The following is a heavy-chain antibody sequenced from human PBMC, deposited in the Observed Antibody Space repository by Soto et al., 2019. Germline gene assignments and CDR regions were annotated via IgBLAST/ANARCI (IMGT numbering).Heavy chain of an antibody. V-gene: IGHV4-30-4*01. CDR3: ARGLLWFGDFPSPPDY. Sequence: SETLSLTCTVSGGSISSGDYYWSWIRQPPGKGLEWIGYIYYSGSTYYNPSLKSRVTISVDTSKNQFSLKLSSVTAADTAVYYCARGLLWFGDFPSPPDYWGQGTLVTVSS. J-gene: IGHJ4*02. CDR1: GGSISSGDYY. D-gene: IGHD3-10*01. CDR2: IYYSGST.